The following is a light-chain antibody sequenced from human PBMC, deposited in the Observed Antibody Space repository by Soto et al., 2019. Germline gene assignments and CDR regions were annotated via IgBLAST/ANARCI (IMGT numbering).Light chain of an antibody. CDR3: QQSSTSRLT. CDR1: QSVTSSY. J-gene: IGKJ4*01. CDR2: GAS. V-gene: IGKV3-20*01. Sequence: EIVLTQSPGTLSLSPGERATLSCRASQSVTSSYLAWYQQKPGQAPRLLISGASSRAIGIPDRFSGSGSGTDFTLTISRLEPEDFAVYYCQQSSTSRLTFGGGTKVEIK.